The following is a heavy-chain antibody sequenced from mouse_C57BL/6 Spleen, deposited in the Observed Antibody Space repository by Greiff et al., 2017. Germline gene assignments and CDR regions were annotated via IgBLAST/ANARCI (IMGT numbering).Heavy chain of an antibody. D-gene: IGHD2-5*01. CDR1: GFTFSSYT. CDR2: ISGGGGNT. CDR3: ARHNYSNYDWYFDV. Sequence: EVKVVESGGGLVKPGGSLKLSCAASGFTFSSYTMSWVRQTPEKRLEWVATISGGGGNTYYPDSVKGRFTISRDNAKNTLYLQMSSLRYEDTALDYCARHNYSNYDWYFDVWGTGTTVTVSS. V-gene: IGHV5-9*01. J-gene: IGHJ1*03.